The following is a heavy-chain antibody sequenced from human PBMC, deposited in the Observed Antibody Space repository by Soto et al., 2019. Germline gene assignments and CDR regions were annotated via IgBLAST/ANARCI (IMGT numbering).Heavy chain of an antibody. J-gene: IGHJ3*02. CDR2: INSDGSST. Sequence: VGSLRLSCAASGFTFSSYWMHWVRQAPGKGLVWVSRINSDGSSTSYADSVKGRFTISRDNAKNTLYLQMNSLRAEDTALYYCARVVVWCVFDIWGQGTMVTVSS. CDR1: GFTFSSYW. V-gene: IGHV3-74*01. D-gene: IGHD2-8*01. CDR3: ARVVVWCVFDI.